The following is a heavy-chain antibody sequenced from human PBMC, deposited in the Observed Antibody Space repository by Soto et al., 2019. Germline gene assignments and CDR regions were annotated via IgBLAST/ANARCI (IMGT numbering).Heavy chain of an antibody. CDR2: INHSGSP. CDR1: GGSFSGYY. Sequence: QVQLQQWGAGLLKPSETLSLTCAVYGGSFSGYYWSWIRQPPGKGLEWIGEINHSGSPNYNPSLKRRVTISVDTSKNQFSLKLSSVTAADTAVYYCARGSRGYSYGSIDYWGQGTLVTVSS. J-gene: IGHJ4*02. D-gene: IGHD5-18*01. V-gene: IGHV4-34*01. CDR3: ARGSRGYSYGSIDY.